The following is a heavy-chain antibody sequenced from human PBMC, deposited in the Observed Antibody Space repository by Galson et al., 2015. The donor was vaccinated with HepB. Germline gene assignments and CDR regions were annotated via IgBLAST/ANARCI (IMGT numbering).Heavy chain of an antibody. CDR1: GSTFTSYG. V-gene: IGHV1-18*04. CDR3: ARYKQGVGAFEI. Sequence: SVKVSCKASGSTFTSYGISWVRQAPGQGLEWMGWISAYNGNTNYAQKLQGRVTMTTDTSTSTAYMELRSLRSDDTAVYYWARYKQGVGAFEIWGQGTMVTVSS. D-gene: IGHD1-1*01. J-gene: IGHJ3*02. CDR2: ISAYNGNT.